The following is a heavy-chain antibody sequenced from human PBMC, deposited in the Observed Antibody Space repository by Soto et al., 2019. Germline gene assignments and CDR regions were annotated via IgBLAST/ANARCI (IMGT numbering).Heavy chain of an antibody. J-gene: IGHJ4*02. CDR2: ISGGGGGT. CDR1: GFTFSSYA. Sequence: EVQVLESGGGLVQPGGSLRLSCAASGFTFSSYAMKWVRQAPGKGLEWVSGISGGGGGTYYADSVKGRFAISRDNSKNILFLDMTSLRADDTAVYYCAKSSGLSKEGADYWGQGALVTVSS. CDR3: AKSSGLSKEGADY. V-gene: IGHV3-23*01. D-gene: IGHD1-1*01.